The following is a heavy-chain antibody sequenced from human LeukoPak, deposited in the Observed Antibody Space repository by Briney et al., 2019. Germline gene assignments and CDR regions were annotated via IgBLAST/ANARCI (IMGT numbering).Heavy chain of an antibody. Sequence: GGSLRLSCAASGFTFSNYWMHWVRQVPGKGLFWVSRINSDGSSTTYADSVKGRITISRDNAKNTLYLQMNSLRAEDTAVYYCARYGLGAHAFDIWGQGTMVTVSS. D-gene: IGHD3/OR15-3a*01. V-gene: IGHV3-74*01. J-gene: IGHJ3*02. CDR1: GFTFSNYW. CDR2: INSDGSST. CDR3: ARYGLGAHAFDI.